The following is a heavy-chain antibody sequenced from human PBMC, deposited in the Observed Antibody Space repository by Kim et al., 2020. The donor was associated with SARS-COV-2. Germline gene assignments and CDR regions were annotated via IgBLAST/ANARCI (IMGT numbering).Heavy chain of an antibody. CDR3: ARARITMIVVVTHFDY. Sequence: SETLSLTCTVSGGSISSGDYYWSWIRQPPGKGLEWIGYIYYSGSTYYNPSLKSRVTISVDTSKNQFSLKLSSVTAADTAVYYCARARITMIVVVTHFDYWRHRTLATVSP. CDR2: IYYSGST. D-gene: IGHD3-22*01. J-gene: IGHJ4*01. CDR1: GGSISSGDYY. V-gene: IGHV4-30-4*01.